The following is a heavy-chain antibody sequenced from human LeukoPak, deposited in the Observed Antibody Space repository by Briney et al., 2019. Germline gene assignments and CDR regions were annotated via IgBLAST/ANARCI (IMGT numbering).Heavy chain of an antibody. V-gene: IGHV3-9*01. CDR3: AKDANDFWSAAFDY. J-gene: IGHJ4*02. CDR1: GFTFDDYA. CDR2: ISWNSGSI. Sequence: GGSLRLSCAASGFTFDDYAMHWVRQAPGKGLEWVSGISWNSGSIGYADSVKGRFTISRDNAKNSLYLQMNSLRAEDTALYYYAKDANDFWSAAFDYWGQGTLVTVSS. D-gene: IGHD3-3*01.